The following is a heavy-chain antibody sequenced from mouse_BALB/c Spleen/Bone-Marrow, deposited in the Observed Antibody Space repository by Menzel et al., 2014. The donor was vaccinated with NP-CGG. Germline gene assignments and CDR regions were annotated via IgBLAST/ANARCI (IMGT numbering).Heavy chain of an antibody. J-gene: IGHJ4*01. V-gene: IGHV1-5*01. CDR3: TRSMGFYYAMDY. CDR2: IYPGNSDT. D-gene: IGHD2-3*01. CDR1: GYTFTIYW. Sequence: EVQLQQSGTVLARPGASVKMSCKASGYTFTIYWMHWVKQRPGQGLEWIGAIYPGNSDTSYNQKFKGKAKLTAVTSTSTAYVELSSLTNEDSAVYYCTRSMGFYYAMDYWGQGTSVTVSS.